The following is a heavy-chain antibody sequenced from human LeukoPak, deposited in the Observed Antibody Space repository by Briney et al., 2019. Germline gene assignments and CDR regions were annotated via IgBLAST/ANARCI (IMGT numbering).Heavy chain of an antibody. J-gene: IGHJ6*03. D-gene: IGHD2-15*01. V-gene: IGHV4-31*03. CDR1: GGSVSSVAYY. Sequence: SETLSLTCTVSGGSVSSVAYYWNWIRHLPGKGLEWIGYISYSGSSEFNPSHESRVTLSVDKSKNQFSLNLASVTAADTAMYYCARESAAGHYFIDVWGKGTTVTVS. CDR2: ISYSGSS. CDR3: ARESAAGHYFIDV.